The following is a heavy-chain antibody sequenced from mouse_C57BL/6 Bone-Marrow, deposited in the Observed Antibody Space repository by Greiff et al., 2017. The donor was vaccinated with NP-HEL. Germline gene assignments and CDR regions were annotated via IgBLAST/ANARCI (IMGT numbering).Heavy chain of an antibody. CDR1: GFNIKDDY. Sequence: EVKLMESGAELVRPGASVKLSCTASGFNIKDDYMHWVKQRPEQGLELIGWIDPENGDTEYASKFQGKATITADTSSNTAYLQLSSLTSEDTAVYYCTSISRGFAYWGQGTLVTVSA. CDR3: TSISRGFAY. J-gene: IGHJ3*01. V-gene: IGHV14-4*01. CDR2: IDPENGDT.